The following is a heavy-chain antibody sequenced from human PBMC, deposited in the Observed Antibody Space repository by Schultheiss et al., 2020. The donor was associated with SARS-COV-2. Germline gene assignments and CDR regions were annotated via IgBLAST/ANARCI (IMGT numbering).Heavy chain of an antibody. CDR3: ARREGGAATVYKF. D-gene: IGHD1-14*01. CDR2: VNYSGLT. J-gene: IGHJ1*01. CDR1: GGSFSGYY. Sequence: SETLSLTCAVYGGSFSGYYWSWIRQPPGKGLEWVGEVNYSGLTNNNQSLQSRVVISVSALKNEFTLNLTSVTAADAAIYYCARREGGAATVYKFWGQGIPVTVSS. V-gene: IGHV4-34*01.